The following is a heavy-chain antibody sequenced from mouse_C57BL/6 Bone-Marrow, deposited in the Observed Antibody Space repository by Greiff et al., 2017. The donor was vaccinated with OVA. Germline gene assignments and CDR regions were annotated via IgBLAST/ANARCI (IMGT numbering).Heavy chain of an antibody. J-gene: IGHJ2*01. CDR3: TRKDYYGSSYRNY. Sequence: EVQLQQSGTVLARPGASVKMSCKTSGYTFTSYWMHWVKQRPGQGLEWIGAIYPGNSDTSYNQKFKGKAKLTAVTSASTAYMELSSLTNEDSAVYYCTRKDYYGSSYRNYWGQGTTLTVSS. D-gene: IGHD1-1*01. V-gene: IGHV1-5*01. CDR2: IYPGNSDT. CDR1: GYTFTSYW.